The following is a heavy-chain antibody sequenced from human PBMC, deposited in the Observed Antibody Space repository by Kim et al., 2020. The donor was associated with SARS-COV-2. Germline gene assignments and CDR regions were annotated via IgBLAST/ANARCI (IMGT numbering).Heavy chain of an antibody. D-gene: IGHD3-3*01. V-gene: IGHV3-49*04. CDR3: TREGRFLEWLVSYYYYGMDV. CDR2: IRSKAYGGTT. J-gene: IGHJ6*02. CDR1: GFTFGDYA. Sequence: GGSLRLSCTASGFTFGDYAMSWVRQAPGKGLEWVGFIRSKAYGGTTEYAASVKGRFTISRDDSKSIAYLQMNSLKTEDTAVYYCTREGRFLEWLVSYYYYGMDVWGQGTTVTVSS.